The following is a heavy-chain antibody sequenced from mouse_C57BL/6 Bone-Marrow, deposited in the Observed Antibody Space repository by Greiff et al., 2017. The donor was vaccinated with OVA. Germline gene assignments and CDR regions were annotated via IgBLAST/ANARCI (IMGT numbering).Heavy chain of an antibody. CDR3: TLELFDY. CDR1: GFNIKDDY. CDR2: IDPESGDT. J-gene: IGHJ2*01. D-gene: IGHD4-1*01. V-gene: IGHV14-4*01. Sequence: VQLQQSGAELVRPGASVKLSCTASGFNIKDDYMHWVKQRPEQGLEWIGWIDPESGDTDYASKFQGKATRTADTSSNTAYLQLSSLTSEDTAVYYCTLELFDYWGQGTTLTVSS.